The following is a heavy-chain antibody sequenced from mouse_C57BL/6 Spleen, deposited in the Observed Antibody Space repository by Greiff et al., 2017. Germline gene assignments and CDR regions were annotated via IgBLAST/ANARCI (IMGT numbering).Heavy chain of an antibody. V-gene: IGHV2-5*01. Sequence: VQLQESGPGLVQPSQSLSITCTVSGFSLTSYGVHWVRPSPGKGLEWLGVLWRGGSTDYTAAFMSSLSITKDNAKSQVFFKMNSLQADDTAIYYVATPYSGDAMDYWGQGTSVTVSS. CDR1: GFSLTSYG. J-gene: IGHJ4*01. D-gene: IGHD2-12*01. CDR3: ATPYSGDAMDY. CDR2: LWRGGST.